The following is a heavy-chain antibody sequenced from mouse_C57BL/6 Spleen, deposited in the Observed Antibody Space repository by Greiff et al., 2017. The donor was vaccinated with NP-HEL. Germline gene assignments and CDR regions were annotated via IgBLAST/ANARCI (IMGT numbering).Heavy chain of an antibody. Sequence: VMLVESGPELVKPGASVKISCKASGYAFSSSWMNWVKQRPGKGLEWIGRIYPGDGDTNYNGKFKGKATLTADKSSSTAYMQLSSLTSEDSAVYFCARGGPPGYYFDYWGQGTTLTVSS. CDR2: IYPGDGDT. V-gene: IGHV1-82*01. J-gene: IGHJ2*01. CDR3: ARGGPPGYYFDY. CDR1: GYAFSSSW. D-gene: IGHD4-1*01.